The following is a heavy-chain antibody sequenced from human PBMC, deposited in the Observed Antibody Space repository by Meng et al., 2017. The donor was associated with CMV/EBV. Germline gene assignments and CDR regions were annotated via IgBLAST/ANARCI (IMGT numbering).Heavy chain of an antibody. CDR3: ASWWDSSGYLHHAFDI. V-gene: IGHV3-7*01. CDR1: GFTFSSYW. D-gene: IGHD3-22*01. CDR2: IKQDGSEK. Sequence: GGSLRLSCAASGFTFSSYWMSWVRQAPGKGLEWVANIKQDGSEKYYVDSVKGRFTISRDNAKNSLYLQMNSLRAEDTAVYYCASWWDSSGYLHHAFDIWGQGTMVTVSS. J-gene: IGHJ3*02.